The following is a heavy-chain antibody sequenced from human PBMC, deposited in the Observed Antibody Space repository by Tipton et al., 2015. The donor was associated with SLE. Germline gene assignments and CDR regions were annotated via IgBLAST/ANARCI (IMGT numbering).Heavy chain of an antibody. CDR3: ATAHCSEYDFDN. CDR1: GASISSDNSY. V-gene: IGHV4-61*09. CDR2: IHTSGFT. Sequence: TLSLTCTVSGASISSDNSYWTWIRQPAGKGLEWIGHIHTSGFTTYNPSLKSRGTISVDTSKKQFSLSLSSVTAADTAVYYCATAHCSEYDFDNWGQGTLVTVSS. D-gene: IGHD6-19*01. J-gene: IGHJ4*02.